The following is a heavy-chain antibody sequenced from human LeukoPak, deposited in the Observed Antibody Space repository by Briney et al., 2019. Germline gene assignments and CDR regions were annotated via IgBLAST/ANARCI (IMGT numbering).Heavy chain of an antibody. J-gene: IGHJ3*02. CDR2: IYGDGSR. CDR3: ARDALEWELPYAFDI. CDR1: GFTVSSNY. D-gene: IGHD1-26*01. V-gene: IGHV3-53*01. Sequence: GGSLRLSCAASGFTVSSNYMSWVRQAPGKGLEWVSLIYGDGSRYYVDSVKGRFTISGDNSKNTLYLQMNSLRAEDTAVYYCARDALEWELPYAFDIWGQGTMVTVSS.